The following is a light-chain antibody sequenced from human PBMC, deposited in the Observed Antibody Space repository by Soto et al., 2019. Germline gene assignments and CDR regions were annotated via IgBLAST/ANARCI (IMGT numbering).Light chain of an antibody. V-gene: IGKV3-20*01. J-gene: IGKJ1*01. CDR2: GAS. CDR3: QQYANSPET. Sequence: PGDSVTLSCRASQSVSSSSLTWYQQKPGQAPRLLIYGASSRATGIPDRFSGSGSGTDFTLTISGLEPEDFAVYYCQQYANSPETFGQGTKVDIK. CDR1: QSVSSSS.